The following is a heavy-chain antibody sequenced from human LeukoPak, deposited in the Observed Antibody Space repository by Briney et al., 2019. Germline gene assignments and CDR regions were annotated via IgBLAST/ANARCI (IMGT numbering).Heavy chain of an antibody. V-gene: IGHV3-33*06. CDR1: GFTFSSYG. CDR3: AKDVPLGGSYLNWFDP. D-gene: IGHD1-26*01. Sequence: GGSLRLSCAASGFTFSSYGMHWVRQAPGKGLEWVAVIWYDGSNKYYADSVKGRFTISRDNSKNTLYLQMNSLRAEDTAVYYCAKDVPLGGSYLNWFDPWGQGTLVTVSS. J-gene: IGHJ5*02. CDR2: IWYDGSNK.